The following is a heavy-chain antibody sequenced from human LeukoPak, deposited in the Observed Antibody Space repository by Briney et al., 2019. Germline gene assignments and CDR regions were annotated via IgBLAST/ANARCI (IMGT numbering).Heavy chain of an antibody. CDR2: MYHSGST. Sequence: SETLSLTCSVSGYSISSAYYWGWIRQPPGKGLEWIGTMYHSGSTNYDPSLKSRVTISVDTSKNQFSLKLSSVTAADTAVYFCARGFRGDNFDYWGQGTLVTVSS. D-gene: IGHD7-27*01. V-gene: IGHV4-38-2*02. CDR1: GYSISSAYY. CDR3: ARGFRGDNFDY. J-gene: IGHJ4*02.